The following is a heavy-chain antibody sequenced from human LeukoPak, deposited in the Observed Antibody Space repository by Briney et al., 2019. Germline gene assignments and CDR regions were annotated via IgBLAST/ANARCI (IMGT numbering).Heavy chain of an antibody. CDR2: ISYDGSNK. V-gene: IGHV3-30-3*01. CDR3: ARDSNYDFLFDY. Sequence: PGGSLRLSCAASGFTFSSYAMHWVRQAPGKGLEWVAVISYDGSNKYYADSVKGRFTISRDNSKNTLYLQMNSLRAEDTAVYYCARDSNYDFLFDYWGQGTLVTVSS. CDR1: GFTFSSYA. J-gene: IGHJ4*02. D-gene: IGHD3-3*01.